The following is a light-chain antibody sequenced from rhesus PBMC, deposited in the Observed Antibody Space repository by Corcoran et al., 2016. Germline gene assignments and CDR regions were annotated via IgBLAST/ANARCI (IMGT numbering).Light chain of an antibody. J-gene: IGKJ4*01. CDR3: QQYNNSP. CDR1: QDFNNY. Sequence: DIQMTQSPSSLSASVGDRVTITCRASQDFNNYLSWYHQKPGKAPKPLLYYASSWETGVAPRFNGSRSGTDYTLTISSLQPEDIAAYYCQQYNNSPFGGGTKVELK. CDR2: YAS. V-gene: IGKV1-66*01.